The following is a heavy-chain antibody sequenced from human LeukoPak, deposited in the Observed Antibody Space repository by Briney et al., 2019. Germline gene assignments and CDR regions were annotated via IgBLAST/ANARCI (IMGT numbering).Heavy chain of an antibody. CDR3: ARTARYYDILTGFTFDY. Sequence: SGPALVKPTQTLTLTCTFSGFSLSTSGMCVSWIRQPPGKALEWLARSDWDDDKYYSTSLKTRLTISKDTSKNQVVLTMTNMDPVDTATYYCARTARYYDILTGFTFDYWGQGTLVTVSS. D-gene: IGHD3-9*01. CDR2: SDWDDDK. CDR1: GFSLSTSGMC. V-gene: IGHV2-70*11. J-gene: IGHJ4*02.